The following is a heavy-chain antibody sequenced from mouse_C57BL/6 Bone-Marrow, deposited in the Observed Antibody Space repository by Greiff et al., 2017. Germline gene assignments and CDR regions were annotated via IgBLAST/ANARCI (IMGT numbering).Heavy chain of an antibody. J-gene: IGHJ3*01. V-gene: IGHV1-19*01. CDR2: INPYNGGT. Sequence: EVQLQESGPVLVKPGASVKMSCKASGYTFTDYYMNWVKQSHGKSLEWIGVINPYNGGTSYNQKFKGKATLTVDKTSSTDYMELNSLTSEDSAVYCCARNWAWFDYWGQGTLVTVSA. CDR3: ARNWAWFDY. D-gene: IGHD4-1*01. CDR1: GYTFTDYY.